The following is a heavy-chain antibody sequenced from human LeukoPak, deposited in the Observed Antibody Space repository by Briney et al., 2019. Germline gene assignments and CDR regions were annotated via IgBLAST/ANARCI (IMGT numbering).Heavy chain of an antibody. Sequence: GASVKVSCKASGYTFTGYYMHSVRQAPGQGLEWMGWINPNSGGTNYAQKFQGRVTMTRDTSISTAYMELSRLRSDDTAVYYCARVRPPREAAAGIGYWGQGTLVTVSS. J-gene: IGHJ4*02. CDR3: ARVRPPREAAAGIGY. V-gene: IGHV1-2*02. CDR2: INPNSGGT. D-gene: IGHD6-13*01. CDR1: GYTFTGYY.